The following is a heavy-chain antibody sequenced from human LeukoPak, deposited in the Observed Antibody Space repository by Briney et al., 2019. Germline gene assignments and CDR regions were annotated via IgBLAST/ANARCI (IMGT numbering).Heavy chain of an antibody. J-gene: IGHJ4*02. CDR3: ARDEGGYGSEYFDY. D-gene: IGHD5-12*01. V-gene: IGHV1-69*04. CDR1: GGTFSSYA. Sequence: ASVKVSCKASGGTFSSYAISWVRQAPGQGLEWMGRIIPILGIANYAQKFQGRVTITADKSTSTAYMELSSLRSEDTAVYYCARDEGGYGSEYFDYWGQGTLVTVSS. CDR2: IIPILGIA.